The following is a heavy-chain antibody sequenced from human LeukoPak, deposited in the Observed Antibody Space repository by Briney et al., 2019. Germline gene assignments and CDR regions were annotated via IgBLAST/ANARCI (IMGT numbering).Heavy chain of an antibody. D-gene: IGHD3-16*01. CDR3: ARGGPLGKYYDY. V-gene: IGHV4-59*01. Sequence: SETLSLTCTVSGGSINNLFWTWIRQPPGKGLECIGYFSYSGGTTYNPSLKSRVTISIDTSKNQFSLNLNSVTAADTAVYYCARGGPLGKYYDYWGPGTLVTVSS. CDR2: FSYSGGT. J-gene: IGHJ4*02. CDR1: GGSINNLF.